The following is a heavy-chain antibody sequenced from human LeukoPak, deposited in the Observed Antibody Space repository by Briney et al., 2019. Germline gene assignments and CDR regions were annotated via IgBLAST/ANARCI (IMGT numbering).Heavy chain of an antibody. CDR3: ARDPCSSTSCYVGWFGP. CDR1: GFTFTTYN. V-gene: IGHV3-48*01. Sequence: PGGSLRLSCAASGFTFTTYNMNWVRQAPGKGLEWVSYISTSSSTIYYADSVKGRFTISRDNAKNSLYLQMNSLRAEDTAVYYCARDPCSSTSCYVGWFGPWGEGTLVTVSS. D-gene: IGHD2-2*01. CDR2: ISTSSSTI. J-gene: IGHJ5*02.